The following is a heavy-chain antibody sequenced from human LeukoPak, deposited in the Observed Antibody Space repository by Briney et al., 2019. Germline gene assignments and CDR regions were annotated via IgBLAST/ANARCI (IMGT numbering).Heavy chain of an antibody. V-gene: IGHV4-39*07. Sequence: SETLSLACTVSGGSISSSRYYWGWIRQPPGKGLEWFGSIYYSGSTYYNPSLKSRVTISVDTSKNQFSLKLSSVTAADTAVYYCARVGSDNWFDLWGQGTQVTVSS. CDR1: GGSISSSRYY. CDR2: IYYSGST. J-gene: IGHJ5*02. D-gene: IGHD3-10*01. CDR3: ARVGSDNWFDL.